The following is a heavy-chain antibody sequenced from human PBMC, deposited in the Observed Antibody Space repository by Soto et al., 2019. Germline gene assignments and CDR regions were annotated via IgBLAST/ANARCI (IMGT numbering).Heavy chain of an antibody. V-gene: IGHV3-23*01. CDR1: GFTFSSYA. J-gene: IGHJ4*02. CDR3: AKRSTSSTSDY. D-gene: IGHD6-6*01. CDR2: ISGSDDST. Sequence: EVQLLESGGGLVQPGESLRLSCAASGFTFSSYAMSWVRQAPGKGLEWVSVISGSDDSTYYADSVKGRFIISRHNSKNTLYLQMNSLRAADTAVHHCAKRSTSSTSDYWGQGTLVTVSS.